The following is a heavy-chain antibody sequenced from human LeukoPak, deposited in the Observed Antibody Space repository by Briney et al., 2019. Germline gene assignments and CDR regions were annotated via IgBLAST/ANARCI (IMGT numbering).Heavy chain of an antibody. Sequence: PGGSLRLSCAASGFTFDDYGMSWVRQAPGKGLEWVSGINWNGGSTGYADSVKGRFTISRDNAKNSLYLQMNSLRAEDTALYYCARVQVATPNNWFDPWGQGTLVTVSS. CDR3: ARVQVATPNNWFDP. CDR1: GFTFDDYG. D-gene: IGHD5-12*01. J-gene: IGHJ5*02. V-gene: IGHV3-20*04. CDR2: INWNGGST.